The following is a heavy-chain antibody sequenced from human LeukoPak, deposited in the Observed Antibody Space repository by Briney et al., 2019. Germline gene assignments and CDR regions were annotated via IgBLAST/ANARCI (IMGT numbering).Heavy chain of an antibody. J-gene: IGHJ4*02. Sequence: ASVKVSCKASGYTFTGYYMYWVRQAPGQGLEWMGWINPNSGGTNYAQKFQGRVTMTRDTSISTAYMELTRLTSDDTAVYYCARGAGGNYISPIDYWGQGTLVTVSP. V-gene: IGHV1-2*02. CDR1: GYTFTGYY. CDR2: INPNSGGT. CDR3: ARGAGGNYISPIDY. D-gene: IGHD4-23*01.